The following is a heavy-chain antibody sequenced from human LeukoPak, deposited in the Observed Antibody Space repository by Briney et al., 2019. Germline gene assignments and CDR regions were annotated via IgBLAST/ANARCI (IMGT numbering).Heavy chain of an antibody. Sequence: GGSLRLSCAASGFTFSSYEMNWVRQAPGKGLEWVSYISSSDSTIYYTDSVKGRFTISRDNAKNSLYLQMNSLRAEDTAVYYCARESRFYMDVWGKGTTVTVSS. CDR3: ARESRFYMDV. CDR1: GFTFSSYE. CDR2: ISSSDSTI. J-gene: IGHJ6*03. V-gene: IGHV3-48*03.